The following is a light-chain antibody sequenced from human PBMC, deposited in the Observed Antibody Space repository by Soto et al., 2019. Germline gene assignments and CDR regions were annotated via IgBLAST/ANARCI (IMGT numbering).Light chain of an antibody. CDR1: QTVTNK. CDR3: QQYNSWPVT. J-gene: IGKJ4*01. V-gene: IGKV3-15*01. CDR2: DAS. Sequence: EIVMTQSPATLSVSPGERVVLSCRATQTVTNKLARYQQKPGQAPRLLIYDASIRATGIPARFSGSGSGTEFTLTISSLQSEDFVLYYCQQYNSWPVTFGGGTKVEIK.